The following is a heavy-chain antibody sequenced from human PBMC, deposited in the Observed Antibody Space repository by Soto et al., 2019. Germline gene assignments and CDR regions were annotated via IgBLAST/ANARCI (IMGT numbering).Heavy chain of an antibody. CDR3: ARAPRDKKYQDYFDY. Sequence: PSETLSLTCAVSCGSISSGGYSLSWIRQPPGKGLEWIGYIYHSGSTYYNPSLKSRVTISVDRSKNQFSLKLSSVTAADTAVYYCARAPRDKKYQDYFDYWGQGTLVTVSS. V-gene: IGHV4-30-2*01. J-gene: IGHJ4*02. CDR2: IYHSGST. D-gene: IGHD2-2*01. CDR1: CGSISSGGYS.